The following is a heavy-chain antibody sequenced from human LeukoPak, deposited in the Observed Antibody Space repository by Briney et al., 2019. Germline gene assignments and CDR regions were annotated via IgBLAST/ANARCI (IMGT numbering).Heavy chain of an antibody. J-gene: IGHJ4*02. CDR3: ARDLFGGWSPSRGKFDY. CDR1: GYTFTGYY. D-gene: IGHD6-19*01. V-gene: IGHV1-2*02. CDR2: INPNSGGT. Sequence: ASVKVSCRASGYTFTGYYMHWVRQAPGQGLEWMGWINPNSGGTNYAQKFQGRVTMTRDTSISTAHMELSRLRSDDTAVYYCARDLFGGWSPSRGKFDYWGQGTLVTVSS.